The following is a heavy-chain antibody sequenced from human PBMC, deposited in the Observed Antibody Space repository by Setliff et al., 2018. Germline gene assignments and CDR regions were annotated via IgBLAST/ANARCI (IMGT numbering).Heavy chain of an antibody. Sequence: ASVKVSCKASGGTFSSYAISWVRQAPGQGLEWMGGIIPIFGTANYAQKFQGRVTITTDESTSTAYMELSSLRSEDTAVYYCARTTTPSWIKLWFDYWGQGTLVTVSS. D-gene: IGHD5-18*01. J-gene: IGHJ4*02. CDR2: IIPIFGTA. CDR1: GGTFSSYA. V-gene: IGHV1-69*05. CDR3: ARTTTPSWIKLWFDY.